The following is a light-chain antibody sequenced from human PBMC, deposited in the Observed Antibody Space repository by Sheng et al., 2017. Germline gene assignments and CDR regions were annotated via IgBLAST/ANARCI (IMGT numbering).Light chain of an antibody. CDR3: LQNNSHPRT. CDR2: GAS. V-gene: IGKV1-12*01. J-gene: IGKJ1*01. Sequence: DIQMTQSPSSVSASIGDRVTITCRASQDISTWLAWYQHKPGKAPNLLIYGASSLQSGVPSRFSGTGSGTDFTLTISSLQPEDFATYYCLQNNSHPRTFGQGTKVEMK. CDR1: QDISTW.